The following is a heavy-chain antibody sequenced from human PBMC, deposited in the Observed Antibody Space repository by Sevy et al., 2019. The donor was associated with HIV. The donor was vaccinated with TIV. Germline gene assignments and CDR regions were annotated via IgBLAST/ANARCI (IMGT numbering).Heavy chain of an antibody. Sequence: GGSLRISCAASGFIFSKFALSWVRQAPGRGLEWVSAVSGNDGSTYYAASVKGRFTISRDISENMLYLQMNSLSAEDTAVYYCAKDFSYGGNSWNFDFRGQGTLVTVSS. CDR3: AKDFSYGGNSWNFDF. D-gene: IGHD4-17*01. CDR1: GFIFSKFA. V-gene: IGHV3-23*01. CDR2: VSGNDGST. J-gene: IGHJ4*02.